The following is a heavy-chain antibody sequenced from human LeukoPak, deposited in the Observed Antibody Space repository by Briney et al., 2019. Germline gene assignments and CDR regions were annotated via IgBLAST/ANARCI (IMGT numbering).Heavy chain of an antibody. J-gene: IGHJ4*02. D-gene: IGHD3-10*01. CDR1: GGSISSRNYY. V-gene: IGHV4-39*01. CDR3: ARTARDYGSGSYYSYYFDY. CDR2: IYYSGGT. Sequence: SETLSLTCSVSGGSISSRNYYWGWIRQPPGKKLEWIGSIYYSGGTYYNPSLKSRVTISVDTSKNQFSLKLSSVTAADTAVYYCARTARDYGSGSYYSYYFDYWGQGTLVTVSS.